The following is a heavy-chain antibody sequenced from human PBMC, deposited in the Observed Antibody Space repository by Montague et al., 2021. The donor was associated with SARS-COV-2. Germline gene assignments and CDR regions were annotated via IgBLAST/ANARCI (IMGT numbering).Heavy chain of an antibody. D-gene: IGHD3-3*01. Sequence: SETLSLTCTVPGGSVSSGSYYWSWIRQPPGKGLEWIGYIYYSGSTNYNPSLKSRVTISVDTSKNQFSLKLSSVTAADTAVCYCAREEGSRGLWSGYGGHWFDPWGQGTLVTVSS. J-gene: IGHJ5*02. CDR3: AREEGSRGLWSGYGGHWFDP. CDR1: GGSVSSGSYY. V-gene: IGHV4-61*01. CDR2: IYYSGST.